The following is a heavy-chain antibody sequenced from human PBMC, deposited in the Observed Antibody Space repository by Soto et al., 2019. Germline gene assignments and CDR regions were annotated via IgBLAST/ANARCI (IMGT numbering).Heavy chain of an antibody. J-gene: IGHJ3*02. CDR2: IYYSGST. CDR3: ARPQWLGAFDI. Sequence: QLQLQESGPGLVKPSETLSLTCTVSGGSISSSSYYWGWIRQPPGKGLEWIGSIYYSGSTYYNPSLKSRVTISVDTSKNQFSLKLSSVTAADTAVYYCARPQWLGAFDIWGQGTMVTVSS. V-gene: IGHV4-39*01. D-gene: IGHD6-19*01. CDR1: GGSISSSSYY.